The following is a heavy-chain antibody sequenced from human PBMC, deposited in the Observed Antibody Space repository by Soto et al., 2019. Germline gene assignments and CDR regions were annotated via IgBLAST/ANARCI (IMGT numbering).Heavy chain of an antibody. J-gene: IGHJ6*02. CDR3: ARIWWDFWSGYYAYYGMDV. V-gene: IGHV1-18*01. CDR1: GGGLGSCA. D-gene: IGHD3-3*01. CDR2: ISAYNGNT. Sequence: ASAEVTWKASGGGLGSCARSWVRQEKGQGLEWMGWISAYNGNTNYAQKLQGRVTMTTDTSTSTAYMELRSLRSDDTAVYYCARIWWDFWSGYYAYYGMDVWGQGTTVTVSS.